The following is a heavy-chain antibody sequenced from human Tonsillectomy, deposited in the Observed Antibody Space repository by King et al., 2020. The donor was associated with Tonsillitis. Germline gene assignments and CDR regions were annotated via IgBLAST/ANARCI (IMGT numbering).Heavy chain of an antibody. D-gene: IGHD7-27*01. J-gene: IGHJ4*02. CDR2: IDHTGTA. V-gene: IGHV4-34*01. CDR1: GGSFSGYF. Sequence: VQLQQWGAGLLKPSETLSLTCAVYGGSFSGYFWSWIRHPPGKGLEWLGEIDHTGTANYNPSLKSRLTISVDTPKTQLSLKLSSVTAADTAVYYCARSRVSGVDYWGQGTLVTVSS. CDR3: ARSRVSGVDY.